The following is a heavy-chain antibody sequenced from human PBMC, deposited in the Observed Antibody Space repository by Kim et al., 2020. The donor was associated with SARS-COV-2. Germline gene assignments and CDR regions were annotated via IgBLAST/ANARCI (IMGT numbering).Heavy chain of an antibody. V-gene: IGHV3-48*03. CDR1: GFVFSDYE. J-gene: IGHJ5*01. CDR2: IGKSGDPK. CDR3: VRASGYSDYNNADDWFDS. Sequence: GGSLRLSCTGSGFVFSDYEMGWVRQAPGKGLEWVSSIGKSGDPKFYADSLKGRFAVSRDNAKIPLYLQMDSLRVEDTAVYFCVRASGYSDYNNADDWFDS. D-gene: IGHD4-4*01.